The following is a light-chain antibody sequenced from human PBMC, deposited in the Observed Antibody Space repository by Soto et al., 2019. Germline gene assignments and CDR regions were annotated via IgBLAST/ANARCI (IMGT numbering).Light chain of an antibody. J-gene: IGKJ1*01. V-gene: IGKV3-20*01. Sequence: EVVFTMSPGALSFSNGERATLSCRASQSLSGRYLAWYQQKLGQAPRLLIYDVSSRASGIPDRFSGSGSGPDFTLSISRLEPEDFPVYYCQQYGSSPTFGPGSNV. CDR1: QSLSGRY. CDR2: DVS. CDR3: QQYGSSPT.